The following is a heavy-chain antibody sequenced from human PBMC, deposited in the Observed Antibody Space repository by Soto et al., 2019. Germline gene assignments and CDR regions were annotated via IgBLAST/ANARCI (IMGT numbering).Heavy chain of an antibody. CDR3: ARCIAAWGEYYYYYMDV. CDR2: IYYSGST. CDR1: GGSISSYY. D-gene: IGHD6-6*01. V-gene: IGHV4-59*08. Sequence: SETLSLTCTVSGGSISSYYWSWIRQPPGKGLEWIGYIYYSGSTNYNPSLKSRVTISVDTSKNQFSLKLSSVTAADTAVYYCARCIAAWGEYYYYYMDVWGKGTTVTVSS. J-gene: IGHJ6*03.